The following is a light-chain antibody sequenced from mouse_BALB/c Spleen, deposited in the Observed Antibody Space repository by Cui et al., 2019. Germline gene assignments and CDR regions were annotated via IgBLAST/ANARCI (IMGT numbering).Light chain of an antibody. Sequence: QILPPQSPAIMSSTQGEEITLTCSASSSVSYMHWYQQKSGTSPKLLIYSTSNLASGVPSRFSGSGSGTFYSLTISSVEAEDAADYYCHQWSSYPWTFGGGTKLEIK. CDR1: SSVSY. CDR2: STS. V-gene: IGKV4-80*01. J-gene: IGKJ1*01. CDR3: HQWSSYPWT.